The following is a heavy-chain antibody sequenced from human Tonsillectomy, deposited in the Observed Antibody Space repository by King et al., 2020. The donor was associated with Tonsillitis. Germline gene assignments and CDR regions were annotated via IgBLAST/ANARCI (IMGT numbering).Heavy chain of an antibody. Sequence: VQLVESGGGLIQPGGSLRLSCAASGFTISSYWMFWVRQAPGKGLVWVARIKSDGSRTTYADSVKGRFAISRDNAKNTLYLQMNSLRAEDTAVYYCARDGSSGQYNSPGDFGMDVWGQGTTVTVSS. J-gene: IGHJ6*02. CDR2: IKSDGSRT. CDR3: ARDGSSGQYNSPGDFGMDV. V-gene: IGHV3-74*03. CDR1: GFTISSYW. D-gene: IGHD3-22*01.